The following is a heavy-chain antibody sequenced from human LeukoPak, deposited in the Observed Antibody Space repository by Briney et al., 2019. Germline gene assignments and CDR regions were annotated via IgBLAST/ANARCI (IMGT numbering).Heavy chain of an antibody. D-gene: IGHD6-13*01. CDR2: IYYSGST. CDR3: ARVSSNNWYNERGAFDI. V-gene: IGHV4-61*01. Sequence: PSETLSLTCTVSGYSISSAYYWSWIRQPPGKGLEWIGFIYYSGSTNYNPSLKSRVTISVDTSKNQFSLKLSSVTAADTAVYYCARVSSNNWYNERGAFDIWGQGTMVTVSS. CDR1: GYSISSAYY. J-gene: IGHJ3*02.